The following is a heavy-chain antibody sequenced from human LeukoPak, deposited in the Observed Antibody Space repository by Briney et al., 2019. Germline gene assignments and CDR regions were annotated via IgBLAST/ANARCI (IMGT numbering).Heavy chain of an antibody. V-gene: IGHV3-7*03. CDR2: IKQDGSEK. CDR1: GFTFSSYW. Sequence: PGGSLRLSCAASGFTFSSYWMSWVRQAPGKGLEWVANIKQDGSEKYYVDSVKGRFTISRDNAKNSLYLQMNSLRAEDTAVYYCARDWQYSSGWYDGYYFDYWGQGTLVTVSP. CDR3: ARDWQYSSGWYDGYYFDY. J-gene: IGHJ4*02. D-gene: IGHD6-19*01.